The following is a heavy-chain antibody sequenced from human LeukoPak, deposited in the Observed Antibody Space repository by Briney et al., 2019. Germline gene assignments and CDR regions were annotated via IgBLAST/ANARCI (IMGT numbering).Heavy chain of an antibody. Sequence: SCKASGGTFSSYAMSWVRQAPGKGLEWVSAISGSGGSTYYADSVKGRFTISRDNSKNTLYLQMNSLRAEDTAVYYCAKWGRGNYFDYWGQGTLVTVSS. V-gene: IGHV3-23*01. D-gene: IGHD1-26*01. CDR2: ISGSGGST. CDR3: AKWGRGNYFDY. J-gene: IGHJ4*02. CDR1: GGTFSSYA.